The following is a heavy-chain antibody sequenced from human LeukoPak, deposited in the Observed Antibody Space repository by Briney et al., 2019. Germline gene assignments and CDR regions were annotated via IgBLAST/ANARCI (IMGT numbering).Heavy chain of an antibody. J-gene: IGHJ5*02. CDR1: GFTFSSYS. V-gene: IGHV3-21*01. D-gene: IGHD6-13*01. Sequence: PGGSLRLSCAASGFTFSSYSMNWVRQAPGKWLEWVSSISSSSSYIYYADSVKGRFTISRDNAKNSLYLQMNSLRAEDTAVYYCARESAAAGKEDWFDPWGQGTLVTVSS. CDR3: ARESAAAGKEDWFDP. CDR2: ISSSSSYI.